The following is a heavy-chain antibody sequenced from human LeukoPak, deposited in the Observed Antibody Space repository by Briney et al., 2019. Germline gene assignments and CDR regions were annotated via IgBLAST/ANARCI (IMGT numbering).Heavy chain of an antibody. CDR3: ARGGYSSSSSDY. Sequence: GGALRVSCAATGFIFVDYVMSWVRQAPGRGLEWVSGINWNGGSTGYADSVKGRFTIYRDNAKNSLYLQMNSLRDEDTALYYCARGGYSSSSSDYWGQGTPVTVSS. D-gene: IGHD6-13*01. CDR2: INWNGGST. J-gene: IGHJ4*02. V-gene: IGHV3-20*04. CDR1: GFIFVDYV.